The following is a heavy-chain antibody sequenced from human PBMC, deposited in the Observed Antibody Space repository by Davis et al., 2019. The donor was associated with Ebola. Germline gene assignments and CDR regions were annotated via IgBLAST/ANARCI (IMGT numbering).Heavy chain of an antibody. V-gene: IGHV4-59*12. CDR3: ARGHIAAAYYYYYGMDV. J-gene: IGHJ6*02. CDR2: IYYSGST. CDR1: GGSISSYY. D-gene: IGHD6-13*01. Sequence: PSETLSLTCTVSGGSISSYYWSWIRQPPGKGLEWIGYIYYSGSTNYNPSLKSRVTISVDTSKNQFSLKLSSVTAADTAVYYCARGHIAAAYYYYYGMDVWGQGTTVTVSS.